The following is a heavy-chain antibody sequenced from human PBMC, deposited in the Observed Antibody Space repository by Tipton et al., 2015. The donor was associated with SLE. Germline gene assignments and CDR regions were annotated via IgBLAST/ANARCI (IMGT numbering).Heavy chain of an antibody. D-gene: IGHD4-11*01. V-gene: IGHV4-59*08. CDR3: ARHDGGDYSPQGY. CDR1: GGSISNYY. J-gene: IGHJ4*02. Sequence: TLSLTCSVSGGSISNYYWSWIRQSPGKGLEWIGFIFYSGTASYNPSLKSRVTMSVDTSKNQFSLKLSSVTAADTAVYYCARHDGGDYSPQGYWGQGTLVTVSS. CDR2: IFYSGTA.